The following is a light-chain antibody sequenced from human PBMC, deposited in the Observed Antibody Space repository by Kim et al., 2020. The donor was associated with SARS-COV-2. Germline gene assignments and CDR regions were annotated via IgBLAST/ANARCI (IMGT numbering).Light chain of an antibody. CDR1: QSISDW. J-gene: IGKJ1*01. CDR3: QQYNPYSRT. Sequence: ASVGDRVTITCRASQSISDWLAWYQQKPGKAPKLLIYKASTLEGGVPPRFSGSGSGTEFTLTISSLQPDDFATYYCQQYNPYSRTFGQGTKVDIK. CDR2: KAS. V-gene: IGKV1-5*03.